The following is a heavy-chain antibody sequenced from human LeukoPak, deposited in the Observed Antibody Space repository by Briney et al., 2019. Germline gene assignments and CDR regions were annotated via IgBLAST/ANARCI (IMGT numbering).Heavy chain of an antibody. V-gene: IGHV4-31*03. J-gene: IGHJ6*02. CDR3: ARAERYYDFWSGYYPRNYGMDV. Sequence: PSETLSLTCTVSGGSISSGGYYWSWIRQHPGKGLEWIGYIYYSGITYYNPSLKSRVTISVDTSKNQFSLKLSSVTAADTAVYYCARAERYYDFWSGYYPRNYGMDVWGQGTTVTVSS. CDR1: GGSISSGGYY. CDR2: IYYSGIT. D-gene: IGHD3-3*01.